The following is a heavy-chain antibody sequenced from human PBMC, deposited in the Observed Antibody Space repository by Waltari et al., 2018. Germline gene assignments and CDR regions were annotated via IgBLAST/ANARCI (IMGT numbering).Heavy chain of an antibody. CDR1: GFTFSSYG. CDR2: IWYDGSNK. D-gene: IGHD6-13*01. V-gene: IGHV3-33*01. Sequence: QVQLVESGGGVVQPGRSLRLSCPAPGFTFSSYGMHWVRAAPGQGLEWVAVIWYDGSNKYYADSVKGRFTISRDNSKNTLYLQMNSLRAEDTAVYYCARTGEAAAVRTYYFDYWGQGTLVTVSS. CDR3: ARTGEAAAVRTYYFDY. J-gene: IGHJ4*02.